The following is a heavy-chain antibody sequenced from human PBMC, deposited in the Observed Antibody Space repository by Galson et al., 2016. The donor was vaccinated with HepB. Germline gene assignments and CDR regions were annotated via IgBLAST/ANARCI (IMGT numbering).Heavy chain of an antibody. D-gene: IGHD2-8*01. Sequence: SLRLSCAVSGFIFSSYDMSWVRQAPGKGLEWVSGISSSGGNTFFADSVKGRFTISRDNSKNTLSLQMNSLRTEDTAVYYCARHQDIVLMMYAYFDYWGQGILVTVSS. J-gene: IGHJ4*02. CDR3: ARHQDIVLMMYAYFDY. CDR1: GFIFSSYD. CDR2: ISSSGGNT. V-gene: IGHV3-23*01.